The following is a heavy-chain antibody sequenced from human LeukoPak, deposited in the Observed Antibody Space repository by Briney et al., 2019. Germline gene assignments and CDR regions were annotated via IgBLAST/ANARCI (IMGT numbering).Heavy chain of an antibody. CDR3: ATHLEYCSGGSCVWYY. CDR1: RYTLTELS. Sequence: GASVKVSCKVSRYTLTELSMHWVRQAPGKGLEWMGGFDPEDGETIYAQKFQGRVTMTEDTSTDTAYMELSSLRSEDTAVYYCATHLEYCSGGSCVWYYWGQGTLVTVSS. V-gene: IGHV1-24*01. CDR2: FDPEDGET. D-gene: IGHD2-15*01. J-gene: IGHJ4*02.